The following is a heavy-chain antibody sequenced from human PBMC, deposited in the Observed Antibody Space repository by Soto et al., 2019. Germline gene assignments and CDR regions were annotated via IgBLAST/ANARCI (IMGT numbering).Heavy chain of an antibody. CDR3: AKDLRWGTRFLEWLLPPYNWFDP. D-gene: IGHD3-3*01. J-gene: IGHJ5*02. CDR2: ISYDGSNK. Sequence: PGGSLRLSCAASGFTFSSYGMHWVRQAPGKGLEWVAVISYDGSNKYYADSVKGRFTISRDNSKNTLYLQMNSLRAEDTAVYYCAKDLRWGTRFLEWLLPPYNWFDPWGQGTLVTAPQ. V-gene: IGHV3-30*18. CDR1: GFTFSSYG.